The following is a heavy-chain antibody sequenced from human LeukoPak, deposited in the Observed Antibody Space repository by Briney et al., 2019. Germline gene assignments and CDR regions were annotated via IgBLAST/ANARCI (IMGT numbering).Heavy chain of an antibody. Sequence: SETLSLTCTVSGGSISSHYWSWIRRPPGKGLEWIGYIYYSGSTNYNPSLKSRVTISVDTSKNQFSLKLSSVTAADTAVYYCARAPHTEWELQDYYYYYIDVWGKGTTVTVSS. CDR2: IYYSGST. D-gene: IGHD1-26*01. J-gene: IGHJ6*03. V-gene: IGHV4-59*11. CDR1: GGSISSHY. CDR3: ARAPHTEWELQDYYYYYIDV.